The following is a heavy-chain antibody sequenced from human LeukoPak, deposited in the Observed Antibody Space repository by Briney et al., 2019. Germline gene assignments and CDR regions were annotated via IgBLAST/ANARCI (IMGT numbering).Heavy chain of an antibody. CDR1: GGSISSYY. J-gene: IGHJ4*02. V-gene: IGHV4-59*01. CDR2: IYYTGST. CDR3: ATGRAYSSVDY. D-gene: IGHD6-19*01. Sequence: PSETPSLTCTVSGGSISSYYWSWIRQPPGKGLEWIGCIYYTGSTNYNPSLKSRVTISVDTSKNQFSLKLSSVTAADTAVYYCATGRAYSSVDYWGQGTLATVSS.